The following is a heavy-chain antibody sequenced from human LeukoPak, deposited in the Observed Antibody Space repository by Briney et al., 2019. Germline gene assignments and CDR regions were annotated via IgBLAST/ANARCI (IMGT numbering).Heavy chain of an antibody. CDR1: GFTFSSCA. CDR2: ISGSGGST. Sequence: GGSLRLSCAASGFTFSSCAMSWVRQAPGKGLEWVSAISGSGGSTYYADSVKGRFTISRDNSKNTLYLQMNSLRAEDTAVYYCAKLGDRMTTVTSDYWGQGTLVTVSS. V-gene: IGHV3-23*01. J-gene: IGHJ4*02. D-gene: IGHD4-17*01. CDR3: AKLGDRMTTVTSDY.